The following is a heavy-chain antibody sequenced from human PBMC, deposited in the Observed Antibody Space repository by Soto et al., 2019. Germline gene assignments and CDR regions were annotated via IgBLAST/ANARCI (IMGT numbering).Heavy chain of an antibody. CDR2: ISGSGGST. CDR1: GVTFRSYA. V-gene: IGHV3-23*01. D-gene: IGHD6-25*01. J-gene: IGHJ6*02. CDR3: AKPPVAALYYYGMDV. Sequence: GGSLSFSCTGSGVTFRSYAMSWVRPAPGKGLEWVSAISGSGGSTYYADSVKGRFTISRDNSKNTLYLQMNSLRAEDTAVYYCAKPPVAALYYYGMDVWGQGTTVTVSS.